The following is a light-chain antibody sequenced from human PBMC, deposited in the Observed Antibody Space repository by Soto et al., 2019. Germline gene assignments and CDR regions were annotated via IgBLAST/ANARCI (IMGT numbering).Light chain of an antibody. CDR3: QQTSATPPT. Sequence: DIQMTQSPSSLSASVGDRVTITCRASQSITYQINWYQQRPGKAPTLLIYGTSSLQSGVPSRFSGSRSGTDFALTISSLQPEDFATYYCQQTSATPPTFGPGTTGDFK. V-gene: IGKV1-39*01. CDR2: GTS. J-gene: IGKJ3*01. CDR1: QSITYQ.